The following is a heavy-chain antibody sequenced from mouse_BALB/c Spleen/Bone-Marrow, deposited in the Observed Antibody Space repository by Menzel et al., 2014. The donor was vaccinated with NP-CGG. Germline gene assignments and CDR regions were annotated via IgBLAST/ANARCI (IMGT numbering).Heavy chain of an antibody. CDR3: ARASVVPYYFDF. J-gene: IGHJ2*01. D-gene: IGHD1-1*01. V-gene: IGHV1-9*01. Sequence: VQLVESGAELMKPGASVKISCKATGYTFSNYWIDWVKQRPGHGLEWIGEILPGSGTANYNEKFKGKATFTADTSSNTAYMQLSSLTSEDSALYCCARASVVPYYFDFWGQGTTLAVSS. CDR1: GYTFSNYW. CDR2: ILPGSGTA.